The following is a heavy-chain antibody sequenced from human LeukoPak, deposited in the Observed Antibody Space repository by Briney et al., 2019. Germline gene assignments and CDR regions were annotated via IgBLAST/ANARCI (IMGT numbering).Heavy chain of an antibody. CDR1: GFRFSDYY. D-gene: IGHD3-9*01. CDR2: IYSGGST. J-gene: IGHJ4*02. Sequence: GGSLRLSCAASGFRFSDYYMSWIRQAPGKGLEWVSVIYSGGSTYYADSVKGRFTISRDNSKNTLYLQMNSLRAEDTAVYYCARGLRYNYYFDYWGQGTLVTVSS. V-gene: IGHV3-53*01. CDR3: ARGLRYNYYFDY.